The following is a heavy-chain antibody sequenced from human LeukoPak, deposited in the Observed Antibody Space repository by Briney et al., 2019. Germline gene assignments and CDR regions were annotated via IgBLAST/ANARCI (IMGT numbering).Heavy chain of an antibody. V-gene: IGHV3-23*01. CDR3: ANQSYARSLGE. J-gene: IGHJ4*02. D-gene: IGHD2-8*01. Sequence: GGSLRLSCAASGFPFSDFSMSWVRQAPGKGLEWISTINSGGTSTYYAESVKGRFTISRDNSQHALYLQMSSLRVEDTAVYYCANQSYARSLGEGGPGTLVSVSS. CDR2: INSGGTST. CDR1: GFPFSDFS.